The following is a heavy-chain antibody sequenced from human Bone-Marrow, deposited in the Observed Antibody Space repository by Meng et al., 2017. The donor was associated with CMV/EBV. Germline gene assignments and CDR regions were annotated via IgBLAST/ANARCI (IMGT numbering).Heavy chain of an antibody. CDR2: INWNGGST. D-gene: IGHD3-16*01. CDR3: ARAGRGSDAFDI. J-gene: IGHJ3*02. CDR1: GFTFDDYG. Sequence: GESLKISCAASGFTFDDYGMSWVRQAPGKGLEWVSGINWNGGSTGYADSVKGRFTISRDNAKNSLYLQMNSLRAEDTALYYCARAGRGSDAFDIWGQGTMVTVPS. V-gene: IGHV3-20*04.